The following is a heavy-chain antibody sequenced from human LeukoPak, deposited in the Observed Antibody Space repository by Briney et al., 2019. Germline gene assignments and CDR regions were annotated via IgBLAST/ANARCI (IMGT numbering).Heavy chain of an antibody. J-gene: IGHJ4*02. V-gene: IGHV4-4*02. D-gene: IGHD1-26*01. CDR1: LDSPTSNW. Sequence: PSETLSLTCAVSLDSPTSNWWSWVRQPPGKGLEWIGEIHKSGNTNYNPSLKSRVPISMDRSKNQIALDLASVTAADTAVYYCAREIVGAPTPGAYWGQGTLVTVSS. CDR2: IHKSGNT. CDR3: AREIVGAPTPGAY.